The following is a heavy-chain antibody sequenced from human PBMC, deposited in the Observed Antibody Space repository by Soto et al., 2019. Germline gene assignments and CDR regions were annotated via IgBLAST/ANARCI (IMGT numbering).Heavy chain of an antibody. J-gene: IGHJ6*02. D-gene: IGHD1-26*01. CDR3: AKDGEPPYYYYGLDA. V-gene: IGHV1-18*01. Sequence: ASVEVACKASGYPLTRWGICWPRQAPGQGLEWMGWISGYIGDTIYAQKCQGRVSMTIHTSTTTAYMELRSLTSDYTAVYYCAKDGEPPYYYYGLDAWG. CDR1: GYPLTRWG. CDR2: ISGYIGDT.